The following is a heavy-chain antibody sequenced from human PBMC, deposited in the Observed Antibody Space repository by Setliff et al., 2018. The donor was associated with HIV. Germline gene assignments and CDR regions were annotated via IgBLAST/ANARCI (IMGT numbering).Heavy chain of an antibody. CDR3: ATDGYRVPTGLNH. V-gene: IGHV4-4*02. J-gene: IGHJ1*01. Sequence: SETLSLTCNVSYVSISYNIWWTWVRQAPGKGLEWIGEIYHSDFTHYSPSLKSRVTIAMDKSKNQVSLELRSVTAADTAVYFCATDGYRVPTGLNHWGQGALGTVS. CDR2: IYHSDFT. D-gene: IGHD6-13*01. CDR1: YVSISYNIW.